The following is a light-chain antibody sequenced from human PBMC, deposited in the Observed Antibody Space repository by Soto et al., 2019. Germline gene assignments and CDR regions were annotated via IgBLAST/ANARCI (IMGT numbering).Light chain of an antibody. Sequence: EIVLTQSPGTLSLSPGERATLSCRASQSVSNNYLAWYQQKPGQAPRLLIYVASNRATGIPDRFSGSGSGTDFTLTISRLEPEDFAVYYCQQYGSSGTFGQGTKVE. J-gene: IGKJ1*01. CDR2: VAS. CDR3: QQYGSSGT. V-gene: IGKV3-20*01. CDR1: QSVSNNY.